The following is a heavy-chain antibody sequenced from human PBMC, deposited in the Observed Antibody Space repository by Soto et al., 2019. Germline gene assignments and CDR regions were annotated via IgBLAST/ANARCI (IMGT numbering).Heavy chain of an antibody. CDR2: IYYSGTT. CDR1: GGSTRNYS. Sequence: QVQLQESGPGLVKPSETLSLTAPVLGGSTRNYSWTWIRRPPGKGLGWIGCIYYSGTTNYNSSLKSRVTISLDTSKNQFSLRLRSVTAADTAVYYCARYVNPYDTAVWFDPWGQGTLVTVSS. CDR3: ARYVNPYDTAVWFDP. J-gene: IGHJ5*02. V-gene: IGHV4-59*01. D-gene: IGHD3-9*01.